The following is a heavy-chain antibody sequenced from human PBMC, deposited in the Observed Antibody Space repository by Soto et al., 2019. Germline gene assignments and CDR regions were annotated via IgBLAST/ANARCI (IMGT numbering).Heavy chain of an antibody. V-gene: IGHV4-39*01. CDR2: INYSGRT. D-gene: IGHD3-10*01. Sequence: QLQLQESGPGLVKPSETLSLTCTVSGGSISSSSYYWGWIRQPPGKGLEWIGSINYSGRTYYNPSLKSRVTISVDTSKDNFSLKLTSVTAADTVVYSCARFLSYGSGSRVYFDYWGQGTLVTVSS. CDR1: GGSISSSSYY. J-gene: IGHJ4*02. CDR3: ARFLSYGSGSRVYFDY.